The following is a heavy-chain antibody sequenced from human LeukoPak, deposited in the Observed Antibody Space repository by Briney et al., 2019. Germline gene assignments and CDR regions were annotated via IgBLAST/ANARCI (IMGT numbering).Heavy chain of an antibody. CDR3: ARGSGYSSSGWFDP. Sequence: SETLSLTCTVSGGSISSYYWSWIRQPAGKGLEWIGSIYHSGSTYYNPSLKSRVTISVDTSKNQFSLKLSSVTAADTAVYYCARGSGYSSSGWFDPWGQGTLVTVSS. J-gene: IGHJ5*02. D-gene: IGHD5-18*01. CDR1: GGSISSYY. CDR2: IYHSGST. V-gene: IGHV4-4*07.